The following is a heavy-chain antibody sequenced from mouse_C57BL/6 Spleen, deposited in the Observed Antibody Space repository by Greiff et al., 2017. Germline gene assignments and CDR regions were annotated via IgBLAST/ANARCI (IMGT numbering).Heavy chain of an antibody. CDR1: GFNIKNTY. J-gene: IGHJ4*01. CDR3: AGELRELWYAMDY. V-gene: IGHV14-3*01. Sequence: EVKLVESVAELVRPGASVKLSCTASGFNIKNTYMHWVKQRPEQGLEWIGRIDPANGNTKYAPKFQGKATITADTSSNTAYLQLSSLTSEDTAIYYCAGELRELWYAMDYWGQGTSVTVSS. D-gene: IGHD1-1*01. CDR2: IDPANGNT.